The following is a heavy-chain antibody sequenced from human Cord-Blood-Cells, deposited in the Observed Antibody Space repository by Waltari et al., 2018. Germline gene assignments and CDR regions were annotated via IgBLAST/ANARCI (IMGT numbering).Heavy chain of an antibody. D-gene: IGHD1-26*01. CDR1: GGSFSGYY. J-gene: IGHJ4*02. CDR3: ARTVYSGSSFDY. CDR2: INHSGST. Sequence: QVQLQQWGAGLLKPSETLSLTCAVYGGSFSGYYRSCIRQPPGKGLECIGEINHSGSTNYNPSLKSRVTISVDTSKNQFSLKLSSVTAADTAVYYCARTVYSGSSFDYWGQGTLVTVSS. V-gene: IGHV4-34*01.